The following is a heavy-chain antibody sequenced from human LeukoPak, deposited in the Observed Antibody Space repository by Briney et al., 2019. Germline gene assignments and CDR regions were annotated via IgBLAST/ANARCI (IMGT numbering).Heavy chain of an antibody. CDR3: ARGALGYCSGGSCPNYYYYMDV. CDR1: GYTFTSYD. V-gene: IGHV1-8*03. CDR2: MNPNSGNT. Sequence: ASVKVSCKASGYTFTSYDINWVRQATGQGLEWMGWMNPNSGNTGYAQKFQGRVTITRNTSISTAYMELSSLRSEDTAVYYCARGALGYCSGGSCPNYYYYMDVWGKGTTVTVSS. J-gene: IGHJ6*03. D-gene: IGHD2-15*01.